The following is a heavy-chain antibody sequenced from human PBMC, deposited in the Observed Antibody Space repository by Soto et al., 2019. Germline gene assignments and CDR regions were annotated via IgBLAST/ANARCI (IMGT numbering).Heavy chain of an antibody. Sequence: SETLSLTCTVSGGSISSGDYYWSWIRQPPGKGLEWIGYIYYSGSTYYNPSLKSRVTISVDTSKNQFSLKLSSVTAADTAVYYCARDHYYDSSGLNYWGQGTLVTVSS. D-gene: IGHD3-22*01. V-gene: IGHV4-30-4*01. CDR3: ARDHYYDSSGLNY. CDR2: IYYSGST. CDR1: GGSISSGDYY. J-gene: IGHJ4*02.